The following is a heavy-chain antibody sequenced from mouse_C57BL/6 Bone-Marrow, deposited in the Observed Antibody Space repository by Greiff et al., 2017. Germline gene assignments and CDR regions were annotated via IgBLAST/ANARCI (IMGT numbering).Heavy chain of an antibody. CDR2: IDPANGNT. CDR1: GFNFKNTY. J-gene: IGHJ4*01. V-gene: IGHV14-3*01. D-gene: IGHD1-1*01. Sequence: VQLQQSVAELVRPGASVKLSCTASGFNFKNTYMHWVKQRPEQGLEWIGRIDPANGNTKYAPKFQGKATITADTSSNTAYLQLSSLTSEDTAIYYCARPPLITTVVGAMDYWGQGTSVTVSS. CDR3: ARPPLITTVVGAMDY.